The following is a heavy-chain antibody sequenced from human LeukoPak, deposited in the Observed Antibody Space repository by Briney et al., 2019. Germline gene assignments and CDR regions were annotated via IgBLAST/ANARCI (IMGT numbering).Heavy chain of an antibody. Sequence: GGSLRLSCAASGFTFSTYALDWVRQAPGKGLEWVSSISGGGATTTYADSVKGRFTISRDNPKNTLFLQMNSLRADDTAVYYCARGDGKTAAAQIDYWGQGTLVTVSS. V-gene: IGHV3-23*01. CDR1: GFTFSTYA. D-gene: IGHD6-13*01. J-gene: IGHJ4*02. CDR3: ARGDGKTAAAQIDY. CDR2: ISGGGATT.